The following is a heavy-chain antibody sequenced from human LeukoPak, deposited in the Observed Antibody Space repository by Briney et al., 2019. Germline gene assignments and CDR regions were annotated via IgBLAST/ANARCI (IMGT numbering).Heavy chain of an antibody. Sequence: ASVKVSCKASGYTFTSYDINWVRQAPGQGLEWMGWMNPNSGNTGYAQKFQGRVTITRNTSISTAYMELSSLRSEDTAVYYCARAYYSGSYWTSSSQQLDYWGQGTLVTVSS. V-gene: IGHV1-8*01. CDR1: GYTFTSYD. CDR3: ARAYYSGSYWTSSSQQLDY. D-gene: IGHD1-26*01. CDR2: MNPNSGNT. J-gene: IGHJ4*02.